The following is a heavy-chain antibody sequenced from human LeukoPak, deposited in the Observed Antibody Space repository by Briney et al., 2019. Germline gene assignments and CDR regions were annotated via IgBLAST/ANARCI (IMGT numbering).Heavy chain of an antibody. CDR3: ARDFVVRTSTDDFNY. CDR1: GYTFTGYY. CDR2: INPNSGGT. D-gene: IGHD4-23*01. V-gene: IGHV1-2*02. Sequence: ASVKVSCKASGYTFTGYYMHWVRQAPGQGLEWMGWINPNSGGTNYAQKFQGRATMTRDTSISTAYMELSRLRSDDTAVYYCARDFVVRTSTDDFNYWGQGTLVTVSS. J-gene: IGHJ4*02.